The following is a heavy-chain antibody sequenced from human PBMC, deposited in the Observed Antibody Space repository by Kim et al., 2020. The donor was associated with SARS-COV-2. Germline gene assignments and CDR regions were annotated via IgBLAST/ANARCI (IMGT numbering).Heavy chain of an antibody. V-gene: IGHV4-30-2*04. CDR3: ARTHRTTPGWFDP. D-gene: IGHD1-7*01. Sequence: SKPSLKSRVTISVDTAKNQFSLKLSSVTAADTAVYYCARTHRTTPGWFDPWGQGTLVTVSS. J-gene: IGHJ5*02.